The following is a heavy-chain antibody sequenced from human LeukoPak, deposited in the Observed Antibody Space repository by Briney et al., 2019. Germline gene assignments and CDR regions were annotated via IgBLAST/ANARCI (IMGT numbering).Heavy chain of an antibody. CDR2: INPNSGGT. J-gene: IGHJ4*02. CDR3: ARGYSSGWYYFDY. V-gene: IGHV1-2*02. D-gene: IGHD6-19*01. CDR1: GYTFTGYY. Sequence: GASVKVSCKASGYTFTGYYMHRVRQAPGQGLEWMGWINPNSGGTNYAQKFQGRVTMTRDTSISTAYMELSRLRSDDTAVYYCARGYSSGWYYFDYWGQGTLVTVSS.